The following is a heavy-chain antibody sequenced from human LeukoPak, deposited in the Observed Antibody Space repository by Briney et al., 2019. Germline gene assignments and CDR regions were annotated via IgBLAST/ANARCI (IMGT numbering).Heavy chain of an antibody. J-gene: IGHJ4*02. V-gene: IGHV4-34*01. CDR3: ARPKQYGRPFDY. CDR2: INHSGST. Sequence: SETLSLTCAVYGGSFSGYYWSWLRQPPGKGLEWIGEINHSGSTNYNPSLKSRVTISVDTSKNQFSLKLSSVTAADTAVYYCARPKQYGRPFDYWGQGTLVTVSS. CDR1: GGSFSGYY. D-gene: IGHD3-10*01.